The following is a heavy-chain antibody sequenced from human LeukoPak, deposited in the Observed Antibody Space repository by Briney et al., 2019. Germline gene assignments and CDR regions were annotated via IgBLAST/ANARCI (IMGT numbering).Heavy chain of an antibody. D-gene: IGHD6-13*01. Sequence: RSGGSLRLSCAASGFTFSSYAMHWVRQAPGKGLEWVAVISYDGSNKYYADSVKGRFTISRDNSKNTLYLQMNSLRAEDTAVYYCAREPIAAALDYWGQGTLVTVSS. J-gene: IGHJ4*02. V-gene: IGHV3-30-3*01. CDR2: ISYDGSNK. CDR1: GFTFSSYA. CDR3: AREPIAAALDY.